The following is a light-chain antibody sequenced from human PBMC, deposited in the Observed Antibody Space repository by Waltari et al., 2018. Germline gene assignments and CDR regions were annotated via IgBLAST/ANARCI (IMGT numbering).Light chain of an antibody. Sequence: QSALTQPASVSGSPGQSITISCTGTSSDVGGYNYVSWYQQHPGKAPKLMIYDVNNWPSGVSNRFSGSKSGNTASLTISGLQAEDEADYYCSSFTSSSTWVFGGGTNLTVL. J-gene: IGLJ3*02. CDR3: SSFTSSSTWV. CDR1: SSDVGGYNY. CDR2: DVN. V-gene: IGLV2-14*01.